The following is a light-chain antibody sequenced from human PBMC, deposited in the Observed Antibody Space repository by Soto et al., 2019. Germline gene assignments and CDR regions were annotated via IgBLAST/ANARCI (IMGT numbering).Light chain of an antibody. CDR2: GAS. CDR1: QDIRKD. CDR3: QQSYDNLMYT. Sequence: AIQMTQSPSSLSASVGDRVTITCRASQDIRKDLAWYQQKPGKAPQILIYGASTLQTGVASRFSGSGSATDFTLTISSLQPEDFASYYCQQSYDNLMYTFGQGTRLEIK. V-gene: IGKV1-6*01. J-gene: IGKJ5*01.